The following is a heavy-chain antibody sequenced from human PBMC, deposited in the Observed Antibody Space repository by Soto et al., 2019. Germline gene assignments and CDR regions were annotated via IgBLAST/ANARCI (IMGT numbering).Heavy chain of an antibody. D-gene: IGHD1-26*01. V-gene: IGHV4-59*01. CDR3: AGGAEKMGVGYFDH. CDR2: IYYSGST. J-gene: IGHJ4*02. CDR1: GGSISSYY. Sequence: QVQLQESGPGLVKPSETLSLTCTVSGGSISSYYWNWIRQPPGKGLEWIGYIYYSGSTKYNPSLKSRVTISVDTPKNPFSLKRTAVTAADTAVYYCAGGAEKMGVGYFDHWGQGTLVTVSS.